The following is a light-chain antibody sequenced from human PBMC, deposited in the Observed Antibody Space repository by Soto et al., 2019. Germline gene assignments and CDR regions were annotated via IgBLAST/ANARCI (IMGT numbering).Light chain of an antibody. CDR1: QSISTY. J-gene: IGKJ4*01. CDR2: DAS. Sequence: EVVLTQSPATLSLSPGERATLSCRASQSISTYLAWYQQKPGQAPRLLIYDASNRATGIPARFSGSGSGTDFTLTISSLEPEDFAVYYCQQRNNWLTFGGGTKVEIK. V-gene: IGKV3-11*01. CDR3: QQRNNWLT.